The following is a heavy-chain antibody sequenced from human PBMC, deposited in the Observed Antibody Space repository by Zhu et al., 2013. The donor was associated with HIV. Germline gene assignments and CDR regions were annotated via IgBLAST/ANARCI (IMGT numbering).Heavy chain of an antibody. CDR3: ARDPAPSGAWHFDL. Sequence: QVQLVQSGAEVKSRGPHSKVSCRASGYTFTAYHLHWIRQAPGQRLERMGWINPKDGDIRYTQKFQGRVTMTRDTSIATAYMDLTSLTSDDTAVYYCARDPAPSGAWHFDLWGRGTAVTVSS. J-gene: IGHJ2*01. V-gene: IGHV1-2*02. CDR1: GYTFTAYH. CDR2: INPKDGDI. D-gene: IGHD2-2*01.